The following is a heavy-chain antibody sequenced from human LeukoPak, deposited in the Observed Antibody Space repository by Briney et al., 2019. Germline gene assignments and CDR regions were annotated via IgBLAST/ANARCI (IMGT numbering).Heavy chain of an antibody. CDR1: GGSLSSSSYY. V-gene: IGHV4-39*02. Sequence: PSETLSLTCTVSGGSLSSSSYYWGWLRQPPGKGLEWIRSIYCSGRTSSNPSLKSRVTTFVDTSKNHFSLKLNSVTAADTAVYYWARYQATAMVSDYWGQGTLVTVSS. D-gene: IGHD2-2*01. CDR3: ARYQATAMVSDY. J-gene: IGHJ4*02. CDR2: IYCSGRT.